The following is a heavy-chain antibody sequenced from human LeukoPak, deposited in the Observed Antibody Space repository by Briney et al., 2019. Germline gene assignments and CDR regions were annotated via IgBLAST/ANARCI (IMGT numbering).Heavy chain of an antibody. Sequence: ASVKVSCKASGYTFTGYYMHWVRQAPGQGLEWMGWINPNSGGTNYAQKFQGWVTMTRDTSISTAYMELSRLRSDDTAVYYCAREAYYYGSGSSSYDYWGQGTLVTVSS. CDR3: AREAYYYGSGSSSYDY. CDR1: GYTFTGYY. D-gene: IGHD3-10*01. CDR2: INPNSGGT. V-gene: IGHV1-2*04. J-gene: IGHJ4*02.